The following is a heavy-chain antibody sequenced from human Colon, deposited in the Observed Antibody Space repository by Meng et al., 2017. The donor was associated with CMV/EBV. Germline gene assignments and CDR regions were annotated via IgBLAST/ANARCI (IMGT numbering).Heavy chain of an antibody. CDR1: GFTFSSYA. CDR3: ARDWRTGYSHTMDV. D-gene: IGHD5-24*01. J-gene: IGHJ6*02. Sequence: GESLKISCAASGFTFSSYAMHWVRQAPGKGLEWAATINPDGTEKYYVESLKGRFTISRDNAKDSLFLQMDSLRAEDTAMYFCARDWRTGYSHTMDVWGQGTTVTVSS. V-gene: IGHV3-7*01. CDR2: INPDGTEK.